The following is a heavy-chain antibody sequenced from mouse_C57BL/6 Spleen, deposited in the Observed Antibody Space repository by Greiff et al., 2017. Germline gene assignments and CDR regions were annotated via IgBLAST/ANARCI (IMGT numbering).Heavy chain of an antibody. CDR2: ISYDGSN. D-gene: IGHD3-3*01. V-gene: IGHV3-6*01. J-gene: IGHJ2*01. CDR1: GYSITSGYY. CDR3: ARDREAPDY. Sequence: ESGPGLVKPSQSLSLTCSVTGYSITSGYYWNWIRQFPGNKLELMGYISYDGSNNYNPPLKNRISITPDTSKNQFFLKLNSVTTEDTATYYCARDREAPDYWGQGTTLTVSS.